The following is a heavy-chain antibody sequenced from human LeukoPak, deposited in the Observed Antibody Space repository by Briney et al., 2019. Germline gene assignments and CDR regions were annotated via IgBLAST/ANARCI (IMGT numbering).Heavy chain of an antibody. V-gene: IGHV3-23*01. CDR1: GFTFISYA. D-gene: IGHD3-10*01. CDR2: ISGSGGKT. J-gene: IGHJ4*02. Sequence: GGSLRLSCVASGFTFISYAMSWVRQAPGKGLEGVSHISGSGGKTFYADSVKGRFTISRDNSKNTLYLQMNSLRAEDTAVYYCAKWDMWFGELSVPSHFDYWGQGTLVTVSS. CDR3: AKWDMWFGELSVPSHFDY.